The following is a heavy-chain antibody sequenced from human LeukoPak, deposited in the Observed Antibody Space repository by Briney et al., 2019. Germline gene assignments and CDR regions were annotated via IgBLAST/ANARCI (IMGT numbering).Heavy chain of an antibody. D-gene: IGHD3-9*01. CDR3: ARDADILTGYIVFDY. CDR2: IKQDGSAK. Sequence: GGSLRLSCAASGFTFSGYWMSWVRQAPGKGLEWVANIKQDGSAKYYVDSGKGRFTISRDNAKNSLYLQMNSLRAEDTAVYYCARDADILTGYIVFDYWGQGTLVTVSS. V-gene: IGHV3-7*04. CDR1: GFTFSGYW. J-gene: IGHJ4*02.